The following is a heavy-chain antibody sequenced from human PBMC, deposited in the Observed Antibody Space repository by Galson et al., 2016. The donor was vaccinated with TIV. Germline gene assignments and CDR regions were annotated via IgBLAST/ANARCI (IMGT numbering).Heavy chain of an antibody. Sequence: SVKVSCKASGYTFTDYAISWVRQAPGQGLEWMGRIIPIFGTTKYAQKFQGRVTITADESTDTAYVELNSLTSEDTAVYYCARATNYYDNWFDPWGQGTLVTVSS. CDR1: GYTFTDYA. CDR3: ARATNYYDNWFDP. V-gene: IGHV1-69*13. D-gene: IGHD3-10*01. CDR2: IIPIFGTT. J-gene: IGHJ5*02.